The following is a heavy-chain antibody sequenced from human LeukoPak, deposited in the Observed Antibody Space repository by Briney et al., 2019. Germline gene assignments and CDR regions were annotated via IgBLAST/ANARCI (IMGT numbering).Heavy chain of an antibody. CDR2: ISYDGTNK. D-gene: IGHD3-22*01. V-gene: IGHV3-30*18. Sequence: PGKSLRLSCAASGFIFNSYAMHWVRQAPGKGLEWVAAISYDGTNKYYADSVKGRFTISRDNSKNTLYLQMNSLRAEDTAVYYCAKRYYYDSSGLTPFDYWGQGTLVTVSS. J-gene: IGHJ4*02. CDR1: GFIFNSYA. CDR3: AKRYYYDSSGLTPFDY.